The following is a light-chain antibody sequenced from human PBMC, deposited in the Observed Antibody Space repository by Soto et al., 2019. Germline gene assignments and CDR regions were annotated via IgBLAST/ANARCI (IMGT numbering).Light chain of an antibody. CDR2: RNN. V-gene: IGLV1-47*01. CDR3: VAGYDSLSRPV. CDR1: SSNIGSNY. J-gene: IGLJ1*01. Sequence: QSVLTQPPSASGTPEQRVTISCSGSSSNIGSNYVYWYQQLPGTAPKLLIDRNNQRPSGVPDRFSGSKSGTSAPLAISGLRSEDEADYYCVAGYDSLSRPVVGTGSKFTVL.